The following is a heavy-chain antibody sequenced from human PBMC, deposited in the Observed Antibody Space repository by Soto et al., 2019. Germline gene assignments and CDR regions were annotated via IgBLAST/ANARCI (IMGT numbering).Heavy chain of an antibody. CDR2: IYSDGKT. Sequence: GGSLRLSCVASGLTVSSNYMTWIRQAPGKGLEWVSIIYSDGKTYNADSVKGRFSISRDNSENTVYLQMNSLTAEDSAVYYCARVGITVPGNDYWGQGTLVTVSS. CDR1: GLTVSSNY. J-gene: IGHJ4*02. CDR3: ARVGITVPGNDY. D-gene: IGHD6-19*01. V-gene: IGHV3-66*01.